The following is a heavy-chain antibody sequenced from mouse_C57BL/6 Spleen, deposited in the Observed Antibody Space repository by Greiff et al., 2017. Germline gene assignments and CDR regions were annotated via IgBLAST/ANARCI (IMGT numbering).Heavy chain of an antibody. CDR2: IDPENGDT. D-gene: IGHD1-1*01. V-gene: IGHV14-4*01. Sequence: VQLQQSGAELVRPGASVKLSCTASGFNIKDDYMPWVKQRPEQGLEWIGWIDPENGDTEYASKFQGKATITADTSTNTAYLQLSSLTSEDTAVYYCTEGSGYKGGYWGQGTTLTVSS. J-gene: IGHJ2*01. CDR3: TEGSGYKGGY. CDR1: GFNIKDDY.